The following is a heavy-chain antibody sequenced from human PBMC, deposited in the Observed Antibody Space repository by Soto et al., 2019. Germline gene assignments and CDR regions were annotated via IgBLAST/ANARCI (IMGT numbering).Heavy chain of an antibody. J-gene: IGHJ5*02. V-gene: IGHV3-66*01. CDR3: ARNGDSSAYRGGFGP. CDR2: IYSGGTT. CDR1: GFTVSSNY. Sequence: EVPLVESGGGLVQPGGSLRLSCAASGFTVSSNYMSWVRQAPGKGLEWVSVIYSGGTTYYADSVKGRFTISRDNSKNTLYLQIDGLRAEDTAVYDCARNGDSSAYRGGFGPWGQGNLVTVSS. D-gene: IGHD3-22*01.